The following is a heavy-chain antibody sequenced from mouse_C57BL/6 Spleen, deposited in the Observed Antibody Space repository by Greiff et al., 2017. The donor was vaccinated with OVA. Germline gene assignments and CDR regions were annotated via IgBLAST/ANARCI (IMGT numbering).Heavy chain of an antibody. D-gene: IGHD1-1*01. Sequence: VQLQQPGAELVRPGTSVKLSCKASGYTFTSYWMHWVKQRPGQGLEWIGVIDPSDSYTNYNQKFKGKATLTVDTSSSTAYMQLSSLTSEDSAVYYCARVITTVVADYWGQGTTLTVSS. CDR1: GYTFTSYW. V-gene: IGHV1-59*01. CDR3: ARVITTVVADY. CDR2: IDPSDSYT. J-gene: IGHJ2*01.